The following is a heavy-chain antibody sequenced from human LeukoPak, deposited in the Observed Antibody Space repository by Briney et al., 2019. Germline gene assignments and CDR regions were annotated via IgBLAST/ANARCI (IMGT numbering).Heavy chain of an antibody. CDR3: ARRDPFDY. CDR2: ISSDSGTL. CDR1: GFTFNTYT. J-gene: IGHJ4*02. Sequence: GGSLRLSCAASGFTFNTYTMNWVRQAPGKGLEWISFISSDSGTLYYADSVKGRFTISRGNAANSLYLQMNNLRDGDTAVYYCARRDPFDYWGQGTMVTVSS. V-gene: IGHV3-48*02.